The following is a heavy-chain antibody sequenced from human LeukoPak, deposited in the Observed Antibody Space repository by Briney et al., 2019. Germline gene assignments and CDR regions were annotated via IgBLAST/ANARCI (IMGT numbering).Heavy chain of an antibody. CDR3: AGASRNIRAFDY. CDR1: GGSISSYY. Sequence: SETLSLTCTVSGGSISSYYWSWIRQPPGKGLEWIGYIYYSGSTNYNPSLKSRVTISVDTSKNQFSLKLSSVTAADTAVYYCAGASRNIRAFDYWDQGTLVTVSS. CDR2: IYYSGST. V-gene: IGHV4-59*01. D-gene: IGHD2-2*02. J-gene: IGHJ4*02.